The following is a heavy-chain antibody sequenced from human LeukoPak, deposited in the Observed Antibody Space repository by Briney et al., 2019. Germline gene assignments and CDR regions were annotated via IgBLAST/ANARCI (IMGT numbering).Heavy chain of an antibody. J-gene: IGHJ4*02. Sequence: PGGSLRLSCAASGFTFSSYSMNWVRQAPGKGLEWVSYISSSGSTIYYADSVKGRFTISRDNAKNSLYLQMNSLRAEDTAVYYCARDSSSSQTVFDYWGQGTLVTVSS. CDR3: ARDSSSSQTVFDY. V-gene: IGHV3-48*04. D-gene: IGHD6-6*01. CDR1: GFTFSSYS. CDR2: ISSSGSTI.